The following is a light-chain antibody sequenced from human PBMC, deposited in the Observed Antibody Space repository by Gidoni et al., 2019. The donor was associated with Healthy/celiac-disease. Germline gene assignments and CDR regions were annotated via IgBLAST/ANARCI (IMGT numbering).Light chain of an antibody. CDR3: QQYNSYPFT. CDR2: KAS. CDR1: QGISSW. V-gene: IGKV1-5*03. J-gene: IGKJ3*01. Sequence: DIQMTQSPSTLSASVGDRVTITCRARQGISSWLAWYQQKPGKAPKLLIYKASSLESGVPSRFSGSGSGTEFTLTISSLQPDDFATYYCQQYNSYPFTFGPGTKVDIK.